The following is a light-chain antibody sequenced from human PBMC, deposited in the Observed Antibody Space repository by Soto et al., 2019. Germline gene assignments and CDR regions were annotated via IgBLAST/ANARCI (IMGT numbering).Light chain of an antibody. CDR1: SSDVGGYNY. Sequence: QSALTQPASVSGSPGQSITISCTGTSSDVGGYNYVSWYQQHPGKAPKLMIYDVSNRPSGVSNRFSGSKSGNTASLTISGLQAEDETDYYCSSYTNSSTLVFGTGTTLTVL. CDR3: SSYTNSSTLV. CDR2: DVS. J-gene: IGLJ1*01. V-gene: IGLV2-14*01.